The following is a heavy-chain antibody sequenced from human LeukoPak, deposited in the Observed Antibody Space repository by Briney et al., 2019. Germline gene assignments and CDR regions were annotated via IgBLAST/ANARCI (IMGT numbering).Heavy chain of an antibody. CDR1: GGSISSGSYY. Sequence: PSQTLSPTCTVSGGSISSGSYYWSWIRQPAGKGLEWIGRIYTSGSTNYNPSLKSRVTISVDTSKNQFSLKLSSVTAADTAVYYCARGTPGWFDPWGQGTPVTVSS. CDR2: IYTSGST. CDR3: ARGTPGWFDP. V-gene: IGHV4-61*02. D-gene: IGHD1-1*01. J-gene: IGHJ5*02.